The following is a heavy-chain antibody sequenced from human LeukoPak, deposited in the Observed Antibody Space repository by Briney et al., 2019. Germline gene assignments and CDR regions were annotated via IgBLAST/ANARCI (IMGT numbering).Heavy chain of an antibody. J-gene: IGHJ4*02. CDR1: GFTFSRYG. D-gene: IGHD3-3*01. CDR3: AKDFLPHLEIYTSFWDY. CDR2: IRYDGSNK. Sequence: GGSLRLSCAASGFTFSRYGMHWVRQAPGKGLEWVTFIRYDGSNKYYADSVKGRFTISRDNSKNTLYLQMNSLRAEDTAVYYCAKDFLPHLEIYTSFWDYWGQGTLVTVSS. V-gene: IGHV3-30*02.